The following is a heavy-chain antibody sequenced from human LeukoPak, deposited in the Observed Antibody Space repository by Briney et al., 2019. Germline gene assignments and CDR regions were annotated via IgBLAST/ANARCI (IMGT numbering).Heavy chain of an antibody. J-gene: IGHJ4*02. V-gene: IGHV3-74*01. CDR1: GLSFSRYR. Sequence: GGSLRLSCAASGLSFSRYRMNWVRQTPGKGLVWVSRISSDGRTTSHAGSVKGRFTISRDNAKNTLYLQMNSLRAEDTGVYYCAREGSDSLGFDYWGQGTLVTVSS. D-gene: IGHD3-10*01. CDR2: ISSDGRTT. CDR3: AREGSDSLGFDY.